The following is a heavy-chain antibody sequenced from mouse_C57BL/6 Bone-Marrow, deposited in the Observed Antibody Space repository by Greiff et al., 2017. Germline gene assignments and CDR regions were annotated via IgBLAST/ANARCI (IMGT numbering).Heavy chain of an antibody. CDR2: ISDGGSYT. CDR1: GFTFSSYA. J-gene: IGHJ2*01. CDR3: ARGGDFDY. Sequence: EVKLMESGGGLVKPGGSLKLSCAASGFTFSSYAMSWVRQTPEKRLEWVATISDGGSYTYYPDNVKGRFTISRDNAKNNLYLQMSHLKSEATAMYYCARGGDFDYGGQGTTLTVSS. V-gene: IGHV5-4*03.